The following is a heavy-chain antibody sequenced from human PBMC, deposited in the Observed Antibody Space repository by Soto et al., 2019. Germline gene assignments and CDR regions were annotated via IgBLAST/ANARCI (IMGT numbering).Heavy chain of an antibody. V-gene: IGHV1-18*04. CDR1: GYTFTSYY. D-gene: IGHD6-19*01. Sequence: ASVKVSCKASGYTFTSYYMHWVRQAPGQGLEWMGWISAYNGNTNYAQKLQGRVTMTTDTSTSTAYMELRSLRSDDTAVYYCARDRYSSGIGDWFDPWGQGTLVTVSS. CDR3: ARDRYSSGIGDWFDP. CDR2: ISAYNGNT. J-gene: IGHJ5*02.